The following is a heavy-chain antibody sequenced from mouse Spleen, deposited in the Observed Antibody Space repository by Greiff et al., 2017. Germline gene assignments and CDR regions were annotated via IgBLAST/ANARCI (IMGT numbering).Heavy chain of an antibody. D-gene: IGHD1-1*01. CDR1: GYSFTGYF. Sequence: VQLQQSGPELVKPGDSVKISCKASGYSFTGYFMNWVMQSHGKSLEWIGRITPYNGDTFYNQKFKGKATLTVDKSSSTAHMELRSLTSEDSAVYYCARSEVITTVVAKGFDYWGQGTTLTVSS. CDR3: ARSEVITTVVAKGFDY. CDR2: ITPYNGDT. V-gene: IGHV1-20*01. J-gene: IGHJ2*01.